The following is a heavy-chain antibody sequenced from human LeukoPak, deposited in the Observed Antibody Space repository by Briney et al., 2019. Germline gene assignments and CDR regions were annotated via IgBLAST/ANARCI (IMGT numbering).Heavy chain of an antibody. Sequence: ASVKVSCKASGYTFTGYYMHWVRQAPGQGLEWMGWINPNSGGTNYAQKFQGWVTMTRDPSISTAYMELSRLRSDDTAVYYCAREGMRLGELSSDAFDIWGQGTMVTVSS. J-gene: IGHJ3*02. CDR3: AREGMRLGELSSDAFDI. CDR1: GYTFTGYY. D-gene: IGHD3-16*02. CDR2: INPNSGGT. V-gene: IGHV1-2*04.